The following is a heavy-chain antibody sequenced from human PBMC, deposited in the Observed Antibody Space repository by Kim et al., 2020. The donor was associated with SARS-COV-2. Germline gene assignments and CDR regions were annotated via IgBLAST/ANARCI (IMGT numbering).Heavy chain of an antibody. D-gene: IGHD1-26*01. J-gene: IGHJ4*02. CDR3: ARPGMVAAPRGEGGDY. V-gene: IGHV4-39*01. Sequence: SLKSRVTISVDTSKNQFSLKLSSVPAADTAVYYCARPGMVAAPRGEGGDYWGQGTLVTVSS.